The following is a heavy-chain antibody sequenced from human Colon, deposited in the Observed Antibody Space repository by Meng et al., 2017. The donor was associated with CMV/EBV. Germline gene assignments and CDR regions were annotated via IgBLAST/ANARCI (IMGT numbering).Heavy chain of an antibody. CDR2: INPNSGGT. J-gene: IGHJ4*02. D-gene: IGHD6-13*01. V-gene: IGHV1-2*02. Sequence: ASVKVSCKASGYTFTSYYMHWVRQAPGQGLEWMGWINPNSGGTNYAQKFQGRVTMTRDTSISTAYMELSRLRSDDTAVYYCARVPGAAAGTPPDYWGQGTLVTAPQ. CDR1: GYTFTSYY. CDR3: ARVPGAAAGTPPDY.